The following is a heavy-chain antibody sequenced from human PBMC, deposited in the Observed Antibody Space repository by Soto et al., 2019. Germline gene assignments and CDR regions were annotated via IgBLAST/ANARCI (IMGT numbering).Heavy chain of an antibody. V-gene: IGHV1-46*03. Sequence: QVQLVQSGAEVKKPGASVKVSCKASGYTFTSYYMHWVRQAPGQGLEWMGIINPSGGSTSYAQKFHGRVTMTRDTSTSTVYMELSSLRSEDTAVYYCARRGCSSTSCYFLDGWFDPWGQGTLVTVSS. J-gene: IGHJ5*02. CDR2: INPSGGST. CDR3: ARRGCSSTSCYFLDGWFDP. D-gene: IGHD2-2*01. CDR1: GYTFTSYY.